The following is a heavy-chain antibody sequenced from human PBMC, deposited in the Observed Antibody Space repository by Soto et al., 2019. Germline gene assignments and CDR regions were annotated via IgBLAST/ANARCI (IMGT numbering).Heavy chain of an antibody. J-gene: IGHJ5*02. Sequence: SVKVSCKASGYTFTSYGISWVRQAPGQGLEWMGGIIPIFSTPNYAQKFQGRVTITADESTSTAYMELSSLRSEDTAVYYCARPIQYYFDTSAQSAWFDPWGQGTLVTVSS. D-gene: IGHD3-22*01. CDR3: ARPIQYYFDTSAQSAWFDP. V-gene: IGHV1-69*13. CDR2: IIPIFSTP. CDR1: GYTFTSYG.